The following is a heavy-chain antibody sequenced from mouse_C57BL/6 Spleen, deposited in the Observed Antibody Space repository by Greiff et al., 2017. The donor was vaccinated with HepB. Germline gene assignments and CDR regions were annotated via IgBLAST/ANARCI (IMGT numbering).Heavy chain of an antibody. CDR1: GYAFSSYW. CDR3: ARDSGYYGSSPWYFDV. V-gene: IGHV1-80*01. Sequence: VQLQQSGAELVKPGASVKISCKASGYAFSSYWMNWVKQRPGKGLEWIGQIYPGDGDTNYNGKFKGKATLTAAKSSNTAYLQLSSLTSEASAVYFCARDSGYYGSSPWYFDVWGTGTTVTVSS. J-gene: IGHJ1*03. D-gene: IGHD1-1*01. CDR2: IYPGDGDT.